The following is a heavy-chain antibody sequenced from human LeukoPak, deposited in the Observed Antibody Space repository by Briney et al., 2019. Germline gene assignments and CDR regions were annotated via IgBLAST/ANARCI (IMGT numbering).Heavy chain of an antibody. D-gene: IGHD4-17*01. CDR2: ISSSSSYI. J-gene: IGHJ3*02. CDR3: ARDRREDYGDYVYI. Sequence: GGSLRLSCAASGFTFSSYSMNWVRQAPGKGLEWVSSISSSSSYIYYADSVKGRFTISRDNARNSLYLQMNSLRAEDTAVYYCARDRREDYGDYVYIWGQGTMVTVSS. CDR1: GFTFSSYS. V-gene: IGHV3-21*01.